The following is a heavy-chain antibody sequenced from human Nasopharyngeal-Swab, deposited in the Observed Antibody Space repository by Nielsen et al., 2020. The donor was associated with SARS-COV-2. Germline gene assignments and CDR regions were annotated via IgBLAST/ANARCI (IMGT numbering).Heavy chain of an antibody. Sequence: GGSLRLSCAATGFTFESHKMSWLRQAPGKGLEWVANIKADGSETSYVDSVKGRFTISRDNAKNPLYLQMNSLRAEDTAVYFCARAWRGFSIWGQGTMVTVSS. D-gene: IGHD3-3*01. J-gene: IGHJ3*02. CDR1: GFTFESHK. V-gene: IGHV3-7*01. CDR2: IKADGSET. CDR3: ARAWRGFSI.